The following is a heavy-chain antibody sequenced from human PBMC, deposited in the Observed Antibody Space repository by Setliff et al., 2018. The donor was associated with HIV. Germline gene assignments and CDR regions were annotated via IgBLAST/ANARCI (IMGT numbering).Heavy chain of an antibody. J-gene: IGHJ4*02. Sequence: GESLKISCKGSGYSFTSDWIGWVRQMPGKGLEWMGIIYPGDSDTRYSPSFQGQVTLSADKAISTAYLQWSSLKASDTAMYYCAGHLVPGDPRYSSSWYCWGRGTLVTVSS. V-gene: IGHV5-51*01. CDR3: AGHLVPGDPRYSSSWYC. D-gene: IGHD6-13*01. CDR2: IYPGDSDT. CDR1: GYSFTSDW.